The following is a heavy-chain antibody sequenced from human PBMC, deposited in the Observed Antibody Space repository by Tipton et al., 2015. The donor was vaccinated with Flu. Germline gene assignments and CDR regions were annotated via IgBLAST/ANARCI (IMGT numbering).Heavy chain of an antibody. V-gene: IGHV3-53*01. CDR3: ARDQKFYDSSGYYYRYFDV. CDR1: GITVSDNY. CDR2: IYNVGST. Sequence: SLRLSCAASGITVSDNYMGWVRQAPGRGLEWVSIIYNVGSTYYADSVEGRFTISRDSSRNTLYLQMNSLRAEDTAVYYCARDQKFYDSSGYYYRYFDVWGRGTLVAVPS. D-gene: IGHD3-22*01. J-gene: IGHJ2*01.